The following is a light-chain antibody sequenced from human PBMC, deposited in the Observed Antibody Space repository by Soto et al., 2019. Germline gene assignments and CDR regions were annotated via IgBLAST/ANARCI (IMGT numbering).Light chain of an antibody. Sequence: EIVLTQSPGTVSLSRGERATLSCRASQSVSSSLAWYQQKPGQAPRLLIYGASSRATGIPDRFSGSGSGTDFTLTISRLEPEDFAVYYCQQYGSSPGTFGQGTKVEIK. CDR2: GAS. J-gene: IGKJ1*01. V-gene: IGKV3-20*01. CDR1: QSVSSS. CDR3: QQYGSSPGT.